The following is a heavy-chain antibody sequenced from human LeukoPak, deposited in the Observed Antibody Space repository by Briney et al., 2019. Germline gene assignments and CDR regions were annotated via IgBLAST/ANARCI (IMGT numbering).Heavy chain of an antibody. J-gene: IGHJ6*02. Sequence: GGTLRLSCAASGFTFSSYWMSWVRQAPGKGLEWVANIKQDGSEKYYVDSVKGRFTISRDNAKNSLYLQMNNLRAEDTAVYYCANIRGTAGTYSYSGMDVWGQETTVIVSS. V-gene: IGHV3-7*05. D-gene: IGHD3-10*01. CDR3: ANIRGTAGTYSYSGMDV. CDR1: GFTFSSYW. CDR2: IKQDGSEK.